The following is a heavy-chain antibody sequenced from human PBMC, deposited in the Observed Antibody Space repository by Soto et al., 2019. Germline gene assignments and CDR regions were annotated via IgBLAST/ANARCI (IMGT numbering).Heavy chain of an antibody. Sequence: GGSLRLPCAASGFTFSSYSMNWVRQAPGKGLEWVSGVSGSGGSTYCVDSVKGRFTISRDNSKNTLYLQMNSLRAEDTAVYYCAKDFGYNYGYDAFDIWGQGTMVT. J-gene: IGHJ3*02. D-gene: IGHD5-18*01. CDR2: VSGSGGST. CDR3: AKDFGYNYGYDAFDI. V-gene: IGHV3-23*01. CDR1: GFTFSSYS.